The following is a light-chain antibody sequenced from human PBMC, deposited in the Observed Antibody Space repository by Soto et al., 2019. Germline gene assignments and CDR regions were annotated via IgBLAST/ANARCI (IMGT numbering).Light chain of an antibody. CDR1: SSDVGGYNY. CDR3: SSYTTSSTLDVE. Sequence: QSALTQPASVSGSPGQSITISCTGTSSDVGGYNYVSWYQHHPGKAPKLLIYEVTNRPSGVSNRFSGSKSGNTASLTISGLQADDEADYYCSSYTTSSTLDVEFGGGTQLTVL. V-gene: IGLV2-14*01. CDR2: EVT. J-gene: IGLJ2*01.